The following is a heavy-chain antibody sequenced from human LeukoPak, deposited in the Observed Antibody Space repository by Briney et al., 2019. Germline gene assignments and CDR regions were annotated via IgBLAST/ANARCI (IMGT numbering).Heavy chain of an antibody. V-gene: IGHV3-11*01. CDR1: GLTFSDYY. CDR3: ARDQGFGEFTYYYGMDV. J-gene: IGHJ6*02. D-gene: IGHD3-10*01. Sequence: GGSLRLSCAASGLTFSDYYMSWIRQAPGKGLEWVSYIRSSGSTIYYADSVKGRFTISRDNAKNSLYLQMNSLRAEDTAVYYCARDQGFGEFTYYYGMDVWGQGTTVTVSS. CDR2: IRSSGSTI.